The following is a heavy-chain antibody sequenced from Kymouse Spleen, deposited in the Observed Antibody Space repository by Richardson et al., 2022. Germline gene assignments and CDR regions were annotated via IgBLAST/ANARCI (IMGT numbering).Heavy chain of an antibody. Sequence: QVQLVESGGGVVQPGRSLRLSCAASGFTFSSYGMHWVRQAPGKGLEWVAVISYDGSNKYYADSVKGRFTISRDNSKNTLYLQMNSLRAEDTAVYYCAKGGSSWTLFDYWGQGTLVTVSS. CDR3: AKGGSSWTLFDY. CDR2: ISYDGSNK. J-gene: IGHJ4*02. CDR1: GFTFSSYG. D-gene: IGHD6-13*01. V-gene: IGHV3-30*18.